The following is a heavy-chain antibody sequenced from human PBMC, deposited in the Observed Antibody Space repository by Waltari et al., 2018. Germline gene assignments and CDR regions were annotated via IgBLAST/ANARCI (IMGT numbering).Heavy chain of an antibody. CDR3: ARATYTLGELSSTYDC. J-gene: IGHJ4*02. Sequence: QVQLVQSGAEVKKPGASVKVSCKASGYTFTSYYMHWVRQAPGQGLEWMGIINPSGGSTSYAQKFQGRVTMTRDTSTSTVYMELSSLRSEETAVYYCARATYTLGELSSTYDCWGQGTLVTVSS. D-gene: IGHD3-16*02. CDR2: INPSGGST. V-gene: IGHV1-46*01. CDR1: GYTFTSYY.